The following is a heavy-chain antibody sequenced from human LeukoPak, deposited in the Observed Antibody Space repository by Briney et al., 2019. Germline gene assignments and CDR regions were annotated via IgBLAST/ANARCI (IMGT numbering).Heavy chain of an antibody. V-gene: IGHV4-59*08. CDR2: VYYSGST. J-gene: IGHJ4*02. Sequence: PSETLSLTCTVSGGSFSSYFWSWLRQPPGKGLEWIGYVYYSGSTNYNPSPKSRVTISVDTSRNQFSLKLSSVTAADTAVYYCARYYGSGRLPTFDYWGQGTLVTVSS. CDR3: ARYYGSGRLPTFDY. CDR1: GGSFSSYF. D-gene: IGHD3-10*01.